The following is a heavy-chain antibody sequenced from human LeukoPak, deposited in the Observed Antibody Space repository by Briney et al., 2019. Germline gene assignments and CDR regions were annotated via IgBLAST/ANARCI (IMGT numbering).Heavy chain of an antibody. J-gene: IGHJ4*02. Sequence: GESLKISCKGSGYSFTSYWIGWVRRMPGKGLEWMGIIYPGDSDTRYSPSFQGQVTISADKSISTAYLQWSSLKASDTAMYYRAGILGSGRREFDYWGQGTLVTVSS. CDR3: AGILGSGRREFDY. V-gene: IGHV5-51*01. CDR1: GYSFTSYW. CDR2: IYPGDSDT. D-gene: IGHD1-26*01.